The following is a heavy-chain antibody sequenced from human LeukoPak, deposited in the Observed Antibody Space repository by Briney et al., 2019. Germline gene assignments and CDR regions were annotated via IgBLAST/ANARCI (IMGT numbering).Heavy chain of an antibody. V-gene: IGHV3-23*01. CDR3: ENNYYDSSGYSY. J-gene: IGHJ4*02. Sequence: PGGSLRLSCAASGFTLSSYDMSSVRQGPGKGLEWVSAISDSGGSTYYADSVKGRFTISRDNSKNTLYLQMNSLRAEDTAVYYCENNYYDSSGYSYWGQGTLVTVSS. CDR2: ISDSGGST. CDR1: GFTLSSYD. D-gene: IGHD3-22*01.